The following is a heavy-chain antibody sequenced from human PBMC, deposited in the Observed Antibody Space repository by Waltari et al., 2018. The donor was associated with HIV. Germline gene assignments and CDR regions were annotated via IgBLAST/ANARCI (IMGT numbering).Heavy chain of an antibody. Sequence: EVQLVESGGGLVQPGGSLRLSCAASGFTFSSYDMPWVRQTTGEGLEWVSVIYIRGDTYYAGSVKGRFTISRENAKNSLYLQMNSLRAGDTAVYYCARERLGSGYWYFDLWGRGTLVTVSS. V-gene: IGHV3-13*01. D-gene: IGHD7-27*01. J-gene: IGHJ2*01. CDR2: IYIRGDT. CDR1: GFTFSSYD. CDR3: ARERLGSGYWYFDL.